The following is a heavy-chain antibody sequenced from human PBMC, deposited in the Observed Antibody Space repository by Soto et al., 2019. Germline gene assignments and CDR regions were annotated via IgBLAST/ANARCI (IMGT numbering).Heavy chain of an antibody. J-gene: IGHJ5*02. V-gene: IGHV1-3*01. Sequence: QVQLVQSGAEVKKPGASVKVSCTASGYTFTSYAMHWVRQAPGQRLEWMGWINAGNGNTKYSQKFQGRVTITRDTSASTAYMELSSLRSEDTAVYYCARDMVRGVNWFDPWGQGTLVTVSS. CDR2: INAGNGNT. D-gene: IGHD3-10*01. CDR3: ARDMVRGVNWFDP. CDR1: GYTFTSYA.